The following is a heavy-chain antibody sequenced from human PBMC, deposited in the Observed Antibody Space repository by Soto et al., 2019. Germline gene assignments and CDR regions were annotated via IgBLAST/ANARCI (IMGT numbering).Heavy chain of an antibody. CDR1: GYTFTSYG. J-gene: IGHJ6*03. CDR2: ISAYNGNT. V-gene: IGHV1-18*04. D-gene: IGHD2-15*01. Sequence: ASVKVSCKASGYTFTSYGISWVRQAPGQGPEWMGWISAYNGNTNYAQRLQGRVAMTTDTSTNTAYMELRSLTSDDTAVYYCARRISVVAYYYYMDVWGKRTTVNVSS. CDR3: ARRISVVAYYYYMDV.